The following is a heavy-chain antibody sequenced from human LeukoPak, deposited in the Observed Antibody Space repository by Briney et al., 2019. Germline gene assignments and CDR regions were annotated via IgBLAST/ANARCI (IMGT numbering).Heavy chain of an antibody. CDR2: ISSSSSYI. CDR1: GFTFSSYS. V-gene: IGHV3-21*01. Sequence: GGSLRLSCAASGFTFSSYSMNWVRQAPGKGLEWVSSISSSSSYIYYADSVKGRFTISRDNAKNSLYLQTNSLRAEDTAVYYCARGGEWLLWEHDYWGQGTLVTVSS. J-gene: IGHJ4*02. D-gene: IGHD3-3*01. CDR3: ARGGEWLLWEHDY.